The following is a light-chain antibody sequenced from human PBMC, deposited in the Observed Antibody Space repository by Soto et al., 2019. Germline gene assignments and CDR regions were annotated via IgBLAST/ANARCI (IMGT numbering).Light chain of an antibody. V-gene: IGKV3-11*01. J-gene: IGKJ5*01. CDR1: QSVSSY. CDR2: DAS. Sequence: EIVLTQSPATLSLSPGEMATLSCRCSQSVSSYLAWYQQKPGQAPRLLIYDASNRATGIPARFSGSGSGTDFTLTISSLEPEDFAVYYCQQRSNWPPITFGQGTRLEI. CDR3: QQRSNWPPIT.